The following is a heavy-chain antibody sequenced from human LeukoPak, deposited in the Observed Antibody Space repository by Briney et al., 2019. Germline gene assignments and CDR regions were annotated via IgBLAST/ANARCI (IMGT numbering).Heavy chain of an antibody. Sequence: GGSLRLSCATSGFTFSSYGMHWVRQAPGKGLVWVAVIWYDGSNKYYADSVKGRFTISRDNSKNTLYLQMNSLRAEDTAVYYCARDYCSSSSCYRGGLDYWGQGTLVTVSS. J-gene: IGHJ4*02. D-gene: IGHD2-2*01. V-gene: IGHV3-33*01. CDR3: ARDYCSSSSCYRGGLDY. CDR1: GFTFSSYG. CDR2: IWYDGSNK.